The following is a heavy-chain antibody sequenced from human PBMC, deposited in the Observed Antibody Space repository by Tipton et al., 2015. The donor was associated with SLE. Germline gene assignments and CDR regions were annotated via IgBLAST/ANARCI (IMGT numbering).Heavy chain of an antibody. CDR1: GGSISSYY. V-gene: IGHV4-59*01. J-gene: IGHJ5*02. CDR2: IYYSGST. Sequence: LRLSCTVSGGSISSYYWSWIRQPPGKGLEWIGYIYYSGSTNYNPSLKSRVTISVDTSKNQFSLKLSSGTAADTAVYYCARWGAQLGTDNWFDPWGQGTLVTVSS. CDR3: ARWGAQLGTDNWFDP. D-gene: IGHD1-14*01.